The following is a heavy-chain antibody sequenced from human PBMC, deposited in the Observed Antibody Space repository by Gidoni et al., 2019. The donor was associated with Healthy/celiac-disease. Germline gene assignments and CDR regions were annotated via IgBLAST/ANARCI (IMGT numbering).Heavy chain of an antibody. V-gene: IGHV3-23*01. D-gene: IGHD6-6*01. Sequence: VQLMESGGGLVQPGGHVRPSWAASCFHFSSYAMSWVRQAPGEEMGWVSSIRGSGVSTYYGDSVKGRFTISRDNPKNTLYLQRNSLRAEDTAVYYCAKTYISSIWYFDLWGRGTLVTVSS. J-gene: IGHJ2*01. CDR2: IRGSGVST. CDR3: AKTYISSIWYFDL. CDR1: CFHFSSYA.